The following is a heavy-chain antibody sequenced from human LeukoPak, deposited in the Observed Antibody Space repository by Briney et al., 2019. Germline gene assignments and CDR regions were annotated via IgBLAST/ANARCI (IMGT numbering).Heavy chain of an antibody. CDR2: IYYSGST. CDR3: ARLLLWFGESWYFDL. Sequence: SETLSLTCTVSGGSIGSYYWSWIRQPPGKGLEWIGYIYYSGSTNYNPSLKSRVTISVDTSKNQFSLKLSSVTAADTAVYYCARLLLWFGESWYFDLWGRGTLVTVSS. D-gene: IGHD3-10*01. V-gene: IGHV4-59*08. J-gene: IGHJ2*01. CDR1: GGSIGSYY.